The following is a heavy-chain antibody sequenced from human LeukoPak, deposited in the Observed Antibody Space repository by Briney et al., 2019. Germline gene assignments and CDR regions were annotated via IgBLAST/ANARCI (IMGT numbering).Heavy chain of an antibody. D-gene: IGHD3-10*01. CDR2: ISYDGSNK. J-gene: IGHJ4*02. Sequence: PGGSLRLSCAASGFTFSSYGMHWVRQAPGKGLEWVAVISYDGSNKYYADSVKGRFTISRDNSKNTLYLQMNSLRAEDTAVYYCAKDARLGTFDYWGQGTLVTVSS. CDR1: GFTFSSYG. V-gene: IGHV3-30*18. CDR3: AKDARLGTFDY.